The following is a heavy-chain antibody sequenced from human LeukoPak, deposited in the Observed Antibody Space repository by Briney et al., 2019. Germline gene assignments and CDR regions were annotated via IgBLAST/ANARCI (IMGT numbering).Heavy chain of an antibody. J-gene: IGHJ6*03. CDR1: GYTFTGYY. CDR3: ARLVRNYYYMDV. V-gene: IGHV1-2*06. Sequence: GASVKVSCKASGYTFTGYYMHWVRQAPGQGLEWMGRINPNSGGTNYAQKFQGGVTMTRDTSISTAYMELSRLRSDDTAVYYCARLVRNYYYMDVWGKGTTVTVSS. D-gene: IGHD3-16*02. CDR2: INPNSGGT.